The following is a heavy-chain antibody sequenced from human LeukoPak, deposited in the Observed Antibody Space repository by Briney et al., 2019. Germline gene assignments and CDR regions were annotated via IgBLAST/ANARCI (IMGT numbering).Heavy chain of an antibody. Sequence: PGGSLRLSCAASGFTFGSYSMNWVRQAPGKGLEWVSYITTSSSTVYYADSVKGRFTISRDNAKNSLYLQMNSLRAEDTAVYYCARVGDFWSGYRRSYYFYMDVWGKGTTVTVSS. CDR2: ITTSSSTV. J-gene: IGHJ6*03. CDR1: GFTFGSYS. CDR3: ARVGDFWSGYRRSYYFYMDV. V-gene: IGHV3-48*01. D-gene: IGHD3-3*01.